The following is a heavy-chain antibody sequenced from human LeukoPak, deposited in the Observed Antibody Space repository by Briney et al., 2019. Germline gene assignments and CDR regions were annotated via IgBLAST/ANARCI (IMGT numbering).Heavy chain of an antibody. CDR3: ARCGGAAADYSYYYMNV. J-gene: IGHJ6*03. V-gene: IGHV1-18*01. CDR1: GYTFTNYA. Sequence: ASVKVSCKASGYTFTNYAISGVRQAPGQGLEWMGWISAYNGNTKYAQKYQGRVTMTTDTSTSTAYMELRGLTSDDSAVYYRARCGGAAADYSYYYMNVCGKGTTVSVSS. CDR2: ISAYNGNT. D-gene: IGHD2-21*01.